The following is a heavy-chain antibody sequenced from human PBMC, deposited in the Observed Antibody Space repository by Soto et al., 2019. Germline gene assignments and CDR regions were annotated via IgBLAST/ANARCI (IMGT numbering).Heavy chain of an antibody. J-gene: IGHJ2*01. Sequence: QVQLQESDPGLVKPSETLSLTCTVSSGSISSNYWSWIRQPPGKGLEWIGHIDYSGSTNYNPSLKSRVTMSVDTSKNQFSLKLTSVTAADTAVYYCARHNTYWYFDLWGRGTLVTVSS. CDR1: SGSISSNY. V-gene: IGHV4-59*08. CDR2: IDYSGST. CDR3: ARHNTYWYFDL.